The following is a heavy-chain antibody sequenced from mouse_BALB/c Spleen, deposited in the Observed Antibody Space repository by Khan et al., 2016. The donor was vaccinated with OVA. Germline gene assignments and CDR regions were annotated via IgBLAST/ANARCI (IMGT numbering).Heavy chain of an antibody. CDR2: TNPTNGRT. CDR1: GYTFTSYW. Sequence: QVQLQQPGAELVKAGASVKMSCKASGYTFTSYWMHWVKQRLGQGLEWFAETNPTNGRTYYTEKFKSKATLTGDKSSSTAYMLLSGPTFEDSAVYYCARIKKIVATYFDYWGQGTTLTVSS. CDR3: ARIKKIVATYFDY. J-gene: IGHJ2*01. V-gene: IGHV1S81*02. D-gene: IGHD1-1*01.